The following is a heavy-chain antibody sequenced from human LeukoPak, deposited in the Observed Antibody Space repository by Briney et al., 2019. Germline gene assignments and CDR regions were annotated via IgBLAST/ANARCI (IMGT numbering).Heavy chain of an antibody. J-gene: IGHJ6*03. CDR2: INPSGGST. V-gene: IGHV1-46*01. CDR1: GYTFTSYY. Sequence: ASVTVSCKASGYTFTSYYIHWVRQAPGQGLEWMGLINPSGGSTNYAQKFQGRVTMTRDTSTSTVYMELSSLRSEDTAVYYCARGRRYFDAGYYYYYMDVWGKGTTVTISS. D-gene: IGHD3-9*01. CDR3: ARGRRYFDAGYYYYYMDV.